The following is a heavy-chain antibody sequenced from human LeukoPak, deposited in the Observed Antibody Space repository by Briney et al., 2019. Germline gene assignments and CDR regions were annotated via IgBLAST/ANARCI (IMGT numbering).Heavy chain of an antibody. CDR3: ARGYNYYDSSGYSGDDY. J-gene: IGHJ4*02. CDR2: INPNSGGT. Sequence: ASVKVSCKASGYTFTNYYMHWVRQAPGQGLEWMGWINPNSGGTNYAQHFQGRVTMTRNTSISTAYMELSSLRSEDTAVYYCARGYNYYDSSGYSGDDYWGQGTLVTVSS. V-gene: IGHV1-2*02. CDR1: GYTFTNYY. D-gene: IGHD3-22*01.